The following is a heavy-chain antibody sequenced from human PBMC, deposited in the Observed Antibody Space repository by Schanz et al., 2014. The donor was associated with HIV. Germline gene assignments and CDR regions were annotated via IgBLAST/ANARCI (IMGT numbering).Heavy chain of an antibody. CDR2: IYYSGST. CDR3: ARGPSGGLTPSRGMDV. CDR1: GASISSDGYY. Sequence: QVQLQESGPRLVKPSQTLSLTCTVSGASISSDGYYWSWIRQHPGRGLEWIGYIYYSGSTFYNPSLKTRVAMSVDTSKNQFSLRLSSVTAADTAVYFCARGPSGGLTPSRGMDVWGQGTTVTVSS. D-gene: IGHD1-26*01. V-gene: IGHV4-31*03. J-gene: IGHJ6*02.